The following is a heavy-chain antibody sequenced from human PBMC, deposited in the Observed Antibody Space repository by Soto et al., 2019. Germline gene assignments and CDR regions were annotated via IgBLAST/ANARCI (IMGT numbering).Heavy chain of an antibody. J-gene: IGHJ4*02. CDR3: ARGYSYAQVDY. D-gene: IGHD5-18*01. V-gene: IGHV1-46*03. Sequence: ASVKVSCKASGYTFTSYYMRWVRQAPGQGLEWMGVINPSGGSTSYAQKFQGRVTMTTDTSTSTVYMELSSLRSEDTAVYYCARGYSYAQVDYWGQGTLVTVSS. CDR2: INPSGGST. CDR1: GYTFTSYY.